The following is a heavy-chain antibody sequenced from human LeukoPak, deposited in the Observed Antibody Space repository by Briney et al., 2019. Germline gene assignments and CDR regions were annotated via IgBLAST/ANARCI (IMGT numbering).Heavy chain of an antibody. D-gene: IGHD5-18*01. CDR2: IYYSGST. V-gene: IGHV4-59*08. CDR1: GGSINNYY. J-gene: IGHJ4*02. CDR3: ARQTAKNVDTARFDY. Sequence: SETLSLTCTISGGSINNYYWGWIRQPPGKGLEWMGYIYYSGSTNYSPSLNSRVNISLDTAKNQFSLRLSSVTAADTAVYYCARQTAKNVDTARFDYWGQGTLVTVSS.